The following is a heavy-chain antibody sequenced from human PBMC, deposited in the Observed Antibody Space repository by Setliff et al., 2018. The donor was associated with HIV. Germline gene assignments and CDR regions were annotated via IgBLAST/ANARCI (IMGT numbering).Heavy chain of an antibody. Sequence: KPSETLSLTCTVSGGSISSGSYFWTWIRQPAGKGLEWIGRIYTSGSTNYNPSLKSRVTISVDTSKNQFSLKLSSVTAADTAFYYCARGFSGDYLFTGYLDVWGKGTTVTVSS. CDR1: GGSISSGSYF. CDR3: ARGFSGDYLFTGYLDV. CDR2: IYTSGST. J-gene: IGHJ6*03. D-gene: IGHD3-22*01. V-gene: IGHV4-61*02.